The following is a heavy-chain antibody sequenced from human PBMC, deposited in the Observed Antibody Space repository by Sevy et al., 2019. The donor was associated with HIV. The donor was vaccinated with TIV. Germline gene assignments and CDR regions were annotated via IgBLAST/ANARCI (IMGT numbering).Heavy chain of an antibody. CDR3: GIIPGVEIGATTGGGGDY. V-gene: IGHV3-30*03. CDR1: GFTFSSYG. D-gene: IGHD5-12*01. J-gene: IGHJ4*01. CDR2: ISYDGSNK. Sequence: GGSLRLSCAASGFTFSSYGMHWVRQAPGKGLEWVAVISYDGSNKYYADSVKGRFTISRDNSKNTLYLQMNSLRAEDTALYYWGIIPGVEIGATTGGGGDYWGQGTLVTVSS.